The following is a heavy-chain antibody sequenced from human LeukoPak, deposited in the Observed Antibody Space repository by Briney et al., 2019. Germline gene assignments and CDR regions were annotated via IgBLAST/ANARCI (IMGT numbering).Heavy chain of an antibody. CDR3: ARAPGIAVGYAFDI. CDR2: IYHSGST. CDR1: GGSISSSNW. J-gene: IGHJ3*02. Sequence: KPSGTLFLTCAVSGGSISSSNWWSWVRQPPGKGLEWIGEIYHSGSTNYNPSLKSRVTISVDKSKNQFSLKLSSVTAADTAVYYCARAPGIAVGYAFDIWGQGTMVTVSS. V-gene: IGHV4-4*02. D-gene: IGHD6-19*01.